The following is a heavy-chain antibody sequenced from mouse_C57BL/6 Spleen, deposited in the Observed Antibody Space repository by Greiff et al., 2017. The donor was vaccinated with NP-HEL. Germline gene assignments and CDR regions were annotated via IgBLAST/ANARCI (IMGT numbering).Heavy chain of an antibody. J-gene: IGHJ4*01. D-gene: IGHD2-5*01. CDR3: ASGSNYVGAMDY. CDR1: GYTFTSYW. V-gene: IGHV1-55*01. Sequence: QVQLQQPGAELVKPGASVKMSCKASGYTFTSYWLTWLKRRPGQGLEWIGDIYPGSGSTNYNEKFKSKATLTVDTSSSTAYMQLSSLTSEDSAVYYCASGSNYVGAMDYWGQGTSVTVSS. CDR2: IYPGSGST.